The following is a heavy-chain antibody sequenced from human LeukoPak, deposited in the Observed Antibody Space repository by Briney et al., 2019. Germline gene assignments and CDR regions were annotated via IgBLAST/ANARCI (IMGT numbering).Heavy chain of an antibody. V-gene: IGHV4-59*08. CDR2: IYYSGST. CDR1: GGSISSYY. J-gene: IGHJ4*02. Sequence: SETLSLTCTVSGGSISSYYWSWIRQPPGKGLEWIGYIYYSGSTNYNPSLKSRVTISVDTSMNQFSLKLSSVTAADTAVYYCARLYYDNSGYRFDYWGQGTLVTVSS. CDR3: ARLYYDNSGYRFDY. D-gene: IGHD3-22*01.